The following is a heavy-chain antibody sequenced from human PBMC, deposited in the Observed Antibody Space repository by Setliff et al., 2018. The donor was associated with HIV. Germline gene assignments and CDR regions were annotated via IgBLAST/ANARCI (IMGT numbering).Heavy chain of an antibody. J-gene: IGHJ3*02. V-gene: IGHV1-69*02. CDR2: IIPILDIR. Sequence: ASVKVSCKASGGTFSSYTISWVRQAPGQGLEWMGRIIPILDIRSYAQKVQGRVTMTADTSTNTAYMELRSLRSDDTAVYYCARSVAPPEVFDIWGQGTMVTVSS. CDR1: GGTFSSYT. CDR3: ARSVAPPEVFDI.